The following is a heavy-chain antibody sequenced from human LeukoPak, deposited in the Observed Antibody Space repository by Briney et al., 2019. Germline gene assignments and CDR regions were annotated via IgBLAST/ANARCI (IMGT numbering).Heavy chain of an antibody. J-gene: IGHJ4*02. CDR3: ARDLYDYVWGSYRYTPDY. Sequence: GGSLRLSCAASGFTFSSYGMHWVRQAPGKGLEWVAVISYDGSNKYYADSVKGRFTISRDNSKNTLYLQMNSLRAEDTAVYYCARDLYDYVWGSYRYTPDYWGQGTLVTVSS. CDR2: ISYDGSNK. CDR1: GFTFSSYG. V-gene: IGHV3-30*03. D-gene: IGHD3-16*02.